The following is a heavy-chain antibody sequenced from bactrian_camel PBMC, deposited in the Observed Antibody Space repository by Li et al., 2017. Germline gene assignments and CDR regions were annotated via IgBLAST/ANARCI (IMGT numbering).Heavy chain of an antibody. D-gene: IGHD4*01. CDR1: EDIINRAC. CDR2: LDSDGDIT. CDR3: VATGASGSSCFDPKSWTDSY. J-gene: IGHJ4*01. V-gene: IGHV3S1*01. Sequence: VQLVESGGGPAQTGGSLTIYCKASEDIINRACMGWFRQAPGKDREGVAGLDSDGDITYADSVRGRFTISKDATLNTLYLQMSRLKVEDTARYYCVATGASGSSCFDPKSWTDSYSGQVTQVTVS.